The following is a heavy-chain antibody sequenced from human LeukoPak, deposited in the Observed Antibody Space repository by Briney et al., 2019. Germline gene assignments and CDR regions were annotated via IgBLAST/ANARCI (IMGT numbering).Heavy chain of an antibody. CDR1: GFTFSSYA. J-gene: IGHJ6*02. D-gene: IGHD3-22*01. CDR3: AREPIVVVITTYYYYGMDV. CDR2: ISYDGSNK. Sequence: GGSLRLSCAGSGFTFSSYAMHWVRQAPGKGLEWVAVISYDGSNKYYADSVKGRFTISRDNSKNTLYLQMNSLRAEDTAVYYCAREPIVVVITTYYYYGMDVWGQGTTVTVSS. V-gene: IGHV3-30-3*01.